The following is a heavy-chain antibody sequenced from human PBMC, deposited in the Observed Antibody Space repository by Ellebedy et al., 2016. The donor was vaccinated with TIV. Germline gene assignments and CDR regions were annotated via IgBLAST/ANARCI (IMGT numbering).Heavy chain of an antibody. CDR2: INPSGGST. V-gene: IGHV1-46*01. Sequence: ASVKVSCXASGYTFTSYYMHWVRQAPGQGLEWMGIINPSGGSTSYAQKFQGRVTMTRDTSTSTVYMELSSLRSEDTAVYYCARGLKYSSSWYEFYYYYYMDVWGKGTTVTVSS. D-gene: IGHD6-13*01. CDR1: GYTFTSYY. CDR3: ARGLKYSSSWYEFYYYYYMDV. J-gene: IGHJ6*03.